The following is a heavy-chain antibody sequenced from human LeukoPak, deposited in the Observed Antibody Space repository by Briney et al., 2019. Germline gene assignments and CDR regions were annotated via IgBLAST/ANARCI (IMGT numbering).Heavy chain of an antibody. CDR3: ARARYDFWTAGYFDY. CDR1: GGSISSGGYY. J-gene: IGHJ4*02. V-gene: IGHV4-30-2*01. CDR2: IYHSGST. Sequence: SQTLSLTCTVSGGSISSGGYYWSWIRQPPGKGLEWIGYIYHSGSTYYNPSLKSRVTISVDRSKNQFSLKLSSVTAADTAVYYCARARYDFWTAGYFDYWGQGTLVTVSS. D-gene: IGHD3-3*01.